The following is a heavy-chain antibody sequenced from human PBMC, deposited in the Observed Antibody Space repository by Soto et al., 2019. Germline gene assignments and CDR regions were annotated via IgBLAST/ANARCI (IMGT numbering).Heavy chain of an antibody. Sequence: NPSETLSLTCTVSGGSISNSYWSWIRQSPGKGLEWIGYIYSSGSTNYNPSLKSRVTISVDTSKNQFSLKLSSVTAADTAVYYCARWYGGAFDIWGQGTTVTVSS. J-gene: IGHJ3*02. CDR3: ARWYGGAFDI. V-gene: IGHV4-59*08. D-gene: IGHD3-10*01. CDR1: GGSISNSY. CDR2: IYSSGST.